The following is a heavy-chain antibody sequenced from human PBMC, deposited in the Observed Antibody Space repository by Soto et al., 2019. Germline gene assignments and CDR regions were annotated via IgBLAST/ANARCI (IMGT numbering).Heavy chain of an antibody. Sequence: PGESLKISCKGSGYNFNIYWIGWVRQMPGKGLEWMGIIFPGDSDTRYSPSFQGQVTISADTSTYTAYLQWSSLKASDTAMYYCASLFGDVFWGQGTLVTVSS. J-gene: IGHJ4*02. V-gene: IGHV5-51*01. D-gene: IGHD4-17*01. CDR1: GYNFNIYW. CDR3: ASLFGDVF. CDR2: IFPGDSDT.